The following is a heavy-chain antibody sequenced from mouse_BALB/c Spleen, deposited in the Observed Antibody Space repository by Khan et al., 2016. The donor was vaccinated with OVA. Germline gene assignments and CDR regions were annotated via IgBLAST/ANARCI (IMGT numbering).Heavy chain of an antibody. CDR1: GYNFTSYW. V-gene: IGHV1S81*02. J-gene: IGHJ2*01. D-gene: IGHD1-1*01. CDR2: TNPTNGRT. CDR3: ARIKKIVATYFDY. Sequence: QVQLQQSGAELVKAGASVKLSCKASGYNFTSYWMHWVKQRLEQGLEWFAGTNPTNGRTFYNEKFKGKATLTVDTSSSTAYMLLSGLTFEDSAVYYCARIKKIVATYFDYWGQGTMLTVS.